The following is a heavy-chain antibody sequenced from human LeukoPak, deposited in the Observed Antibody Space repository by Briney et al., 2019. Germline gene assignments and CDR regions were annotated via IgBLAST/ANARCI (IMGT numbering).Heavy chain of an antibody. CDR3: ASPPSHGPYSGSYYYFDY. V-gene: IGHV1-69*05. CDR1: GGTFSSYA. J-gene: IGHJ4*02. Sequence: SVKVSCKASGGTFSSYAISWVRQAPGQGLEWMGRIIPIFGTANYAQKFQGRVTITTDESTSTAYMELSSLRSEDTAVYYCASPPSHGPYSGSYYYFDYWGQGTLVTVPS. CDR2: IIPIFGTA. D-gene: IGHD1-26*01.